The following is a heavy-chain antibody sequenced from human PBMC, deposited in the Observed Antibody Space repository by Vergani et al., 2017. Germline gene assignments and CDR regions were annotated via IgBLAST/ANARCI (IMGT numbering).Heavy chain of an antibody. V-gene: IGHV1-2*02. D-gene: IGHD1-1*01. Sequence: QVQLVQSGAEVKMPGASVKVSCKSSGSTFTAYYIHWVRQAPGQGLDWMGWIDPNSGDTNYAQRFQGRLTMTRDKSISRGYMEMSRLTYDDTAIYYCARGETTGTMTWLDYWGQGTLVIVST. CDR1: GSTFTAYY. CDR3: ARGETTGTMTWLDY. CDR2: IDPNSGDT. J-gene: IGHJ4*02.